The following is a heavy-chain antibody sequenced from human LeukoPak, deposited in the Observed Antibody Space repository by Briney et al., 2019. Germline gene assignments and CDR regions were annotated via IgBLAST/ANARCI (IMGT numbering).Heavy chain of an antibody. CDR3: ARESLEYSSSSDAFDI. J-gene: IGHJ3*02. CDR1: GYTLTSYD. CDR2: MNPNSGRT. V-gene: IGHV1-8*01. Sequence: ASVKVSCKASGYTLTSYDINWVRQATGQGLEWMGWMNPNSGRTGYAQKFQGRITMTRNTSISTAYMELSSLGSDDTAVYYCARESLEYSSSSDAFDIWGQGTMVTVSS. D-gene: IGHD6-6*01.